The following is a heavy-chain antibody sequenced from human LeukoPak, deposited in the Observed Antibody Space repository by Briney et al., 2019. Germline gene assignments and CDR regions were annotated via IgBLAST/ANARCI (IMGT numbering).Heavy chain of an antibody. CDR3: ARVWEIAVAGTWLNWFDP. V-gene: IGHV1-46*01. D-gene: IGHD6-19*01. J-gene: IGHJ5*02. CDR2: INPSGGST. Sequence: ASVKVSCKASGYTFTSYYMHWVRQAPGQGLEWMGIINPSGGSTSYAQKFQGRVTMTRNTSISTAYMELSSLRSEDTAVYYCARVWEIAVAGTWLNWFDPWGQGTLVTVSS. CDR1: GYTFTSYY.